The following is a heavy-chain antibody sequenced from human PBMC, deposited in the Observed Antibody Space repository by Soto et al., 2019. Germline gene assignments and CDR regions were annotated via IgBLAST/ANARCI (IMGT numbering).Heavy chain of an antibody. CDR1: GGSISSYY. V-gene: IGHV4-59*08. CDR2: IYYSGST. Sequence: SETLSLTCTVSGGSISSYYWSWIRQPPGKGLEWIGYIYYSGSTNYNPSLKSRVTISVDTSKNQFSLKLSSVTAADTAVYYCARVSGGLNYMDVWGKGTTVTVSS. D-gene: IGHD2-15*01. CDR3: ARVSGGLNYMDV. J-gene: IGHJ6*03.